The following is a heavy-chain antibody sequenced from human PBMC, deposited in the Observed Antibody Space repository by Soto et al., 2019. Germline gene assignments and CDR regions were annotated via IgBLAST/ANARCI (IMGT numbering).Heavy chain of an antibody. Sequence: SETLSLTCTVSGGSISSYYWSWIRQPPGKGLEWIGYIYYSGSTNYNPSLKSRVTISVDTSKNQFSLKLSSVTAADTAVYYCARVPTSVTYSWFDPWGQGTLVTVSS. D-gene: IGHD1-1*01. CDR2: IYYSGST. V-gene: IGHV4-59*01. CDR3: ARVPTSVTYSWFDP. J-gene: IGHJ5*02. CDR1: GGSISSYY.